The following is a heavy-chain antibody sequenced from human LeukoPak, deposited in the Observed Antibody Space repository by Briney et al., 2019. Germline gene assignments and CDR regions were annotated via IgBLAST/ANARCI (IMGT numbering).Heavy chain of an antibody. CDR3: AKVASNFDY. Sequence: GGSLRLSCAASGFTFSRSGMHWVRQAPGKGLEWVSAISGSGGSTYYADSVKGRFTISRDNSKNTLYLQMNSLRAEDTAVYYCAKVASNFDYWGQGTLVTVSS. D-gene: IGHD4-11*01. V-gene: IGHV3-23*01. CDR1: GFTFSRSG. J-gene: IGHJ4*02. CDR2: ISGSGGST.